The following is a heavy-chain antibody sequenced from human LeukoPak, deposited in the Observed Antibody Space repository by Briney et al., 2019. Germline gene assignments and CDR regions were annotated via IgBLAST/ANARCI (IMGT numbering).Heavy chain of an antibody. CDR3: ARDSGYSYANDY. Sequence: GGSLRLSCAASGFTFRSYAMQWVRQAPGKGLEWVSYITYNSGTIFYADSVKGRFTISRDNAKDSLYLQMSSLRDEDTAVYYCARDSGYSYANDYWGQGTLVTVSS. J-gene: IGHJ4*02. CDR1: GFTFRSYA. D-gene: IGHD5-18*01. CDR2: ITYNSGTI. V-gene: IGHV3-48*02.